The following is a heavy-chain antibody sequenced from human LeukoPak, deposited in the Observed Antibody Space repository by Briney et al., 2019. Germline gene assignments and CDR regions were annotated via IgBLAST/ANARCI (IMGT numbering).Heavy chain of an antibody. D-gene: IGHD6-19*01. CDR1: GYTFTGYY. Sequence: RASVKVSCKASGYTFTGYYMHWVRQAPGQGLEWMGWINPNSGGTNYAQKFQGRVTMTRDTSISTAYMELSRLRSDDTAVYYCARASLEWLVPGGLEYHDYWGQGTLVTVSS. V-gene: IGHV1-2*02. J-gene: IGHJ4*02. CDR3: ARASLEWLVPGGLEYHDY. CDR2: INPNSGGT.